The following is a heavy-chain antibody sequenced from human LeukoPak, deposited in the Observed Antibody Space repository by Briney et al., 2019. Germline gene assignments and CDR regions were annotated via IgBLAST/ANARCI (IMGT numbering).Heavy chain of an antibody. CDR3: AKDFYGDYRRRDDAFDI. V-gene: IGHV3-53*01. Sequence: GGSLRLSCAASGFTVSSNYMSWVRQAPGKGLEWVSVIYSGGSTYYADSVKGRFTISRDNSKSTLYLQMNSLRVEDTAVYYCAKDFYGDYRRRDDAFDIWGQGTMVTVSS. CDR2: IYSGGST. CDR1: GFTVSSNY. J-gene: IGHJ3*02. D-gene: IGHD4-17*01.